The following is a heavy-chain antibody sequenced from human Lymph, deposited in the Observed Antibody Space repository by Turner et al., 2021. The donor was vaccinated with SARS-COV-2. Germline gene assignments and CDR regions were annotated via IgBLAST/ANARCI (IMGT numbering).Heavy chain of an antibody. CDR1: GFTFNNSP. CDR3: ARDSSGSGTLDY. CDR2: ISYDGSNK. V-gene: IGHV3-30-3*01. Sequence: QVQLVESGGGVVQPGRSLRLSCAASGFTFNNSPMHWVRQAPGKGLEWVAVISYDGSNKYYADSVKGRFTISRDNSKNTLYLQMNSLRAEDTAVYYCARDSSGSGTLDYWGQGTLVTVSS. J-gene: IGHJ4*02. D-gene: IGHD3-10*01.